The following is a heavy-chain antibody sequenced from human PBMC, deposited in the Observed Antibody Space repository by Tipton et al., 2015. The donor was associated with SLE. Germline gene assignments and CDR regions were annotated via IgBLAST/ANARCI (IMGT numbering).Heavy chain of an antibody. V-gene: IGHV4-31*02. D-gene: IGHD2-21*01. J-gene: IGHJ4*02. CDR3: ARGILCLDY. CDR2: IYYSGST. CDR1: GGSISSGGYY. Sequence: LRLSCTVSGGSISSGGYYWSWIRQHPGKGLEGIGYIYYSGSTYYNPSLKSRVTISVDTSKNQFSLKLSSVTAAESAVYYCARGILCLDYWGPGTLVTVSS.